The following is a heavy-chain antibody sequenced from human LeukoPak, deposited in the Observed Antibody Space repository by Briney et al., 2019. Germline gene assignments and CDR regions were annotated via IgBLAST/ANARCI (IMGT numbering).Heavy chain of an antibody. CDR1: EFTVSTNY. Sequence: GGSLRLSCAASEFTVSTNYMNWVRQAPGKGLEWVSAIYSGATTYYADSVKGRFTISRDTSKNTLYRQMNSLRAEDTAVYYCARDKFRGYFDYWGQGTLVTVSS. CDR3: ARDKFRGYFDY. D-gene: IGHD3-10*01. CDR2: IYSGATT. V-gene: IGHV3-66*01. J-gene: IGHJ4*02.